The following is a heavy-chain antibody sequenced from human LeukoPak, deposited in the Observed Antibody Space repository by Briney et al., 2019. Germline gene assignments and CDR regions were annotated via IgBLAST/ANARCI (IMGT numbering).Heavy chain of an antibody. Sequence: SQTLSLTCTVSGGSISSGGYYWSWIRQHPGKGLEWIGYIYYSGSTYYNPSLKSRVTISVDTSKNQFSLKLSSVTVADTAVYYCAREGSLLSNPIDYWGQGTLVTVSS. CDR2: IYYSGST. D-gene: IGHD4-11*01. J-gene: IGHJ4*02. CDR1: GGSISSGGYY. CDR3: AREGSLLSNPIDY. V-gene: IGHV4-31*03.